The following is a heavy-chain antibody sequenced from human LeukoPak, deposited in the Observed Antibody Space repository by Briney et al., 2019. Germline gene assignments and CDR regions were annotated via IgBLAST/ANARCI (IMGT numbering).Heavy chain of an antibody. CDR3: AKGIDQWELPLDY. CDR1: GFTFSSYI. D-gene: IGHD1-26*01. CDR2: ISGSGGST. V-gene: IGHV3-23*01. J-gene: IGHJ4*02. Sequence: GGSLRLSCAASGFTFSSYIMNWVRQAPGKGLEWVSAISGSGGSTYYADSVKGRFTISRDNSKNTLYLQMNSLRAEDTAVYYCAKGIDQWELPLDYWGQGTLVTVSS.